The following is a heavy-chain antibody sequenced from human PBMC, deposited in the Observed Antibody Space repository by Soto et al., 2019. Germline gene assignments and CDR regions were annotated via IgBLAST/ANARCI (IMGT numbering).Heavy chain of an antibody. V-gene: IGHV1-3*01. CDR1: GYTFTSYA. D-gene: IGHD3-22*01. CDR3: ATATPFAGVVITVYYYYYMDV. J-gene: IGHJ6*03. Sequence: ASVKVSCKASGYTFTSYAMHWVRQAPGQRLEWMGWINAGNGNTKYSQKFQGRVTMTKDTSTDTAYMELSSLRSEDTAVYYCATATPFAGVVITVYYYYYMDVWGKGTTVTSP. CDR2: INAGNGNT.